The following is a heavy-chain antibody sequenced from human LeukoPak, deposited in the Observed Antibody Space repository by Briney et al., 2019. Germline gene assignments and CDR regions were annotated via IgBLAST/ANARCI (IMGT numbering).Heavy chain of an antibody. CDR3: ARGDSSWDYFDY. D-gene: IGHD6-13*01. CDR1: GFTFSNYA. Sequence: GGSLRLSCAASGFTFSNYAMHWVRQAPGKGLEWVAVISYDGSNKYYADSVKGRFTISRDNSKNTLYLQMNSLRTGDTAVYYCARGDSSWDYFDYWGQGTLVTVSS. V-gene: IGHV3-30-3*01. J-gene: IGHJ4*02. CDR2: ISYDGSNK.